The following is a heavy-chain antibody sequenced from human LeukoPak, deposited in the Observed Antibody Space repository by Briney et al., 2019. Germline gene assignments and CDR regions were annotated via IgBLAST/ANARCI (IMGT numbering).Heavy chain of an antibody. CDR2: ISSSSSTI. Sequence: GGSLRLSCAASGFTFSSYSMNWVRQAPGKGLEWVSYISSSSSTIYYADSVKGRFTISRDNAKNSLYLQMNSLRAEDTAVYYCVRASPYNYDSSGLQRDSFDIWGQGTTVTVSS. J-gene: IGHJ3*02. D-gene: IGHD3-22*01. CDR3: VRASPYNYDSSGLQRDSFDI. CDR1: GFTFSSYS. V-gene: IGHV3-48*01.